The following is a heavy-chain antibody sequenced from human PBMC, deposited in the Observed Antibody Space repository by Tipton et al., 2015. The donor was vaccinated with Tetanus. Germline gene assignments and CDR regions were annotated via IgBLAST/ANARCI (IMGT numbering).Heavy chain of an antibody. D-gene: IGHD5/OR15-5a*01. J-gene: IGHJ5*02. V-gene: IGHV5-51*01. CDR1: GYSFSSYW. CDR2: IYPGDSNT. CDR3: ARRRTSTALGLWLDP. Sequence: QSGAEVKKPGESLKISCQGSGYSFSSYWIGWVRQMPGKGLEWMGSIYPGDSNTRYSPSFQGHVTISADKSISTAYLQWSSLKASDTAMYYCARRRTSTALGLWLDPWGQGTLVTVSS.